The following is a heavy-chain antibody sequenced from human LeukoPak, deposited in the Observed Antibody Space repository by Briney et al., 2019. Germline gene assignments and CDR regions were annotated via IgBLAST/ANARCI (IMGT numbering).Heavy chain of an antibody. CDR3: ASVDTYYDILTGYDDAFDI. J-gene: IGHJ3*02. CDR2: ISSSSSYI. D-gene: IGHD3-9*01. CDR1: GFTFSSYS. Sequence: GGSLRLSCAASGFTFSSYSMNWVRQAPGKGLEWVSSISSSSSYIYYADSVKGRFTISRDNAKNSLYLQMNSLRAEDTAVYYCASVDTYYDILTGYDDAFDIWGQGTMVTVSS. V-gene: IGHV3-21*01.